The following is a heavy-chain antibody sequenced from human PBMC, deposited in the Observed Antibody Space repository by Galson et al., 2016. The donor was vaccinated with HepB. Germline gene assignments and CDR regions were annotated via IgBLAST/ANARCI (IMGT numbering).Heavy chain of an antibody. CDR3: TRPFCTNGVCYWAYGMDV. J-gene: IGHJ6*02. CDR2: INGDGSST. V-gene: IGHV3-74*01. D-gene: IGHD2-8*01. Sequence: SLRLSCAASGFTSSSYWMNWFRQAPGKEMVWVSRINGDGSSTTYADSVKGRFTISRDNAKNTLYLQMNSLRADDTAVYYCTRPFCTNGVCYWAYGMDVWGQGTTVAVSS. CDR1: GFTSSSYW.